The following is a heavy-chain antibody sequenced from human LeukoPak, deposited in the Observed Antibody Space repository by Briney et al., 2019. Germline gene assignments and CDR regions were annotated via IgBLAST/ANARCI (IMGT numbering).Heavy chain of an antibody. CDR3: ARSPKFGTNWFDP. V-gene: IGHV4-59*08. J-gene: IGHJ5*02. D-gene: IGHD3-10*02. CDR1: GDSMSSYY. Sequence: SETLSLTCTASGDSMSSYYWSWLRQPPGKGLEWIGYIYYSGSTNYNPSLKSRVTISVDTSKNQFSLKLSSVTAADTAVYYCARSPKFGTNWFDPWGQGTLVTVSS. CDR2: IYYSGST.